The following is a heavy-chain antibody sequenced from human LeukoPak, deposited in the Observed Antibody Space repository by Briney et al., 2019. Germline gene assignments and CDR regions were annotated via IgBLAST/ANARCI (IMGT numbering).Heavy chain of an antibody. Sequence: PSETLSLTCTVSGYSISSGYYWGWIRQPPGKGLEWIGSIYYSGSTYYNPSLKSRVTISVDTSKNQFSLKLSSVTAADTAVYYCARHSSGYYTPFDYWGQGTLVTVSS. CDR3: ARHSSGYYTPFDY. D-gene: IGHD3-22*01. CDR2: IYYSGST. V-gene: IGHV4-38-2*02. J-gene: IGHJ4*02. CDR1: GYSISSGYY.